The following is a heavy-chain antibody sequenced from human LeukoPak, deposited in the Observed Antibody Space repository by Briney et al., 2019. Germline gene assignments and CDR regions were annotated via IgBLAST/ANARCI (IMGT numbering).Heavy chain of an antibody. CDR3: ARDFTGGNYFNDY. V-gene: IGHV1-18*01. D-gene: IGHD1-26*01. CDR2: ISAYNGNT. J-gene: IGHJ4*02. CDR1: GYTFTSYG. Sequence: EASVKVSCKASGYTFTSYGISWVRQAPGQGLEWMGWISAYNGNTNYAQKLQGRVTMTTDTSTSTACMEVRSLRSDDTAVYYCARDFTGGNYFNDYWGQGTLVTVSS.